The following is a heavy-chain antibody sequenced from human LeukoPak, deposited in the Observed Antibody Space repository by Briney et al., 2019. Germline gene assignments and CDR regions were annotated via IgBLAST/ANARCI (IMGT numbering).Heavy chain of an antibody. CDR1: GYTFTSYG. Sequence: ASVKVSCKASGYTFTSYGISWVRQAPGQGLEWMGWISAYNGNTKYAQKLQGRVTTTTDTSTSTGYMELRSLRSDDTAVYHCARVWCSSTSCYGAYFDYWGQGTLVTVSS. D-gene: IGHD2-2*01. J-gene: IGHJ4*02. V-gene: IGHV1-18*01. CDR2: ISAYNGNT. CDR3: ARVWCSSTSCYGAYFDY.